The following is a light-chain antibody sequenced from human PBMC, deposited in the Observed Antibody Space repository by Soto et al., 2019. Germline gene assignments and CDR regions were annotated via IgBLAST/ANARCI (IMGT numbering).Light chain of an antibody. Sequence: QSVLTQPASVSGSPGQSITISCTGTSSDIGAYDYVSWYQQHPGKAPKLMIYEVSNRPSGISNRFSGSKSGNTASLTISGLQTEDEADYHCSAYTITSVVFGGGTKLTVL. J-gene: IGLJ2*01. CDR1: SSDIGAYDY. CDR3: SAYTITSVV. V-gene: IGLV2-14*01. CDR2: EVS.